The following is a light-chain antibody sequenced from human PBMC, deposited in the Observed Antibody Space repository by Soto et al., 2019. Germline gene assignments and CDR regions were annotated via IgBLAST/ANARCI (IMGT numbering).Light chain of an antibody. CDR1: QSVSSSY. Sequence: ESGLTQSQGTLSLSPGERATLSCRASQSVSSSYLAWYQQKPGQAPRLLIYGASSRATGVPDRFSGSGSGTDFTLTISRLEPEDFAVYYCQQYGSSPPWTFGQGSMV. J-gene: IGKJ1*01. CDR2: GAS. V-gene: IGKV3-20*01. CDR3: QQYGSSPPWT.